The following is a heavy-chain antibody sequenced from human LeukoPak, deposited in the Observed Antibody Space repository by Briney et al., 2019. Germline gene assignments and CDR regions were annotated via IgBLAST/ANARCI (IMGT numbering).Heavy chain of an antibody. J-gene: IGHJ1*01. Sequence: PGGSLRLSCAASGFTFSNAWMSWVRQAPGKGLEWVGRIKSKTDGGTTDYAAPVKGRFTISRDDSKNTPYLQMNSLRAEDTAVYYCARDGHYDILTGYFQDWGQGTLVTVSS. CDR3: ARDGHYDILTGYFQD. D-gene: IGHD3-9*01. CDR2: IKSKTDGGTT. V-gene: IGHV3-15*01. CDR1: GFTFSNAW.